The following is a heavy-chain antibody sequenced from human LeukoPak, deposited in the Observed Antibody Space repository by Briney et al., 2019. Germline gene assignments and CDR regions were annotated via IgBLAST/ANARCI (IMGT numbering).Heavy chain of an antibody. CDR3: ARDLRGSSGWSHFDY. J-gene: IGHJ4*02. V-gene: IGHV4-59*01. Sequence: SETLSLTCTVSGGSISSYYWSWIRQPPGKGLEWIGYIYYSGSTNYNPSLKSRVTISVDTSKNQFSLKPSSVTAADTAVYYCARDLRGSSGWSHFDYWGQGTLVTVSS. D-gene: IGHD6-19*01. CDR1: GGSISSYY. CDR2: IYYSGST.